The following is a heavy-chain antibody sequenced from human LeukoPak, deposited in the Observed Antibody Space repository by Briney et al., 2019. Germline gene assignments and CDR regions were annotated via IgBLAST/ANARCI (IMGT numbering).Heavy chain of an antibody. CDR3: ASPFRVVVYV. J-gene: IGHJ2*01. CDR1: GFAFKNYW. D-gene: IGHD2-2*01. Sequence: PGGSLSHSRAASGFAFKNYWMTWVRQAPGKGLEWVANIKQDGSEKYYVDSVKGRFTISRDNANNSLFLQMNSLRAEDTAVYYCASPFRVVVYVWGRGTLVTVSS. CDR2: IKQDGSEK. V-gene: IGHV3-7*01.